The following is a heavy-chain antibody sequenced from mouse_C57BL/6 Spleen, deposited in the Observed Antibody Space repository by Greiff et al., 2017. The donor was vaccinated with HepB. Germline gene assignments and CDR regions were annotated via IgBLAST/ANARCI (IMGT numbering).Heavy chain of an antibody. D-gene: IGHD1-1*01. CDR3: ASSTVDV. J-gene: IGHJ1*03. V-gene: IGHV5-17*01. Sequence: DVRLVESGGGLVKPGGSLKLSCAASGFTFSDYGMHWVRQAPEKGLEWVAYISSGSSTIYYADTVKGRFTISRDNAKNTLFLQMTSLRSEDTAMYYCASSTVDVWGTGTTVTVSS. CDR2: ISSGSSTI. CDR1: GFTFSDYG.